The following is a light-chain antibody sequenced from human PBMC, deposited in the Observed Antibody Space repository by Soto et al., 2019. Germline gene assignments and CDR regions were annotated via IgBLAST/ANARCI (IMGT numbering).Light chain of an antibody. Sequence: SYELTQPPSVSVSPGQTASITGSGEKLGDKYTSWYQQKPGQSPLLVIYQDSKRPSGIPERFSGSNSGNTATLTISGTQAMDEADYYCQAWDTSTAVFGGGTKLTVL. CDR3: QAWDTSTAV. CDR2: QDS. V-gene: IGLV3-1*01. J-gene: IGLJ2*01. CDR1: KLGDKY.